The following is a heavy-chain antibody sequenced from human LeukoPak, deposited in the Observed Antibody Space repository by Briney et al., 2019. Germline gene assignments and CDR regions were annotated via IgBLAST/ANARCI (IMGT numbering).Heavy chain of an antibody. J-gene: IGHJ4*02. CDR3: VRDEGASYYFDY. D-gene: IGHD1-26*01. Sequence: GGSLGLSCAASGFTFSDYYMSWIRQAPGKGLEGVSYISSSGSTIYYADSVKGRFTISRDNAKNSLYLQMNSLRAEDTAVYYCVRDEGASYYFDYWGQGTLVTVSS. V-gene: IGHV3-11*01. CDR2: ISSSGSTI. CDR1: GFTFSDYY.